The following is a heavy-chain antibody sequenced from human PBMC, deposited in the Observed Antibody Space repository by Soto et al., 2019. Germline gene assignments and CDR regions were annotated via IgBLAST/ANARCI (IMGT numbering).Heavy chain of an antibody. J-gene: IGHJ4*02. D-gene: IGHD5-18*01. CDR2: TYYRSKWYN. Sequence: SQTLSLTCAISGDSVSSNSAAWNWIRQSPSRGLEWLGRTYYRSKWYNDYVVSVKSRITINPDTSKNQFSLQLNSVTPEDTAVYYCAIDLGIQLWFGYFDYRGQGSLVTGSS. CDR1: GDSVSSNSAA. CDR3: AIDLGIQLWFGYFDY. V-gene: IGHV6-1*01.